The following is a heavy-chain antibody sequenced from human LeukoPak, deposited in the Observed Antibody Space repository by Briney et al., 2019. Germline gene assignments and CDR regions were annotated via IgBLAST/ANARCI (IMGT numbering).Heavy chain of an antibody. V-gene: IGHV4-34*01. J-gene: IGHJ5*02. D-gene: IGHD3-3*01. Sequence: SETLSLTCAVFGGSFSAYYWSWIRQSPGKGLEWIGEINHSGSTNYNPSLKSRVTISVDTSKNQVSLNLKSVTAADTAVYYCARGQSNRDFWSGCSHKWFDPWGQGTLVTVSS. CDR2: INHSGST. CDR1: GGSFSAYY. CDR3: ARGQSNRDFWSGCSHKWFDP.